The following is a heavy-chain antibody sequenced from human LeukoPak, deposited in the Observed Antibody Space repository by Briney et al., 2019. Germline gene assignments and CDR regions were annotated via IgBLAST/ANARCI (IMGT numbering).Heavy chain of an antibody. V-gene: IGHV3-7*01. CDR1: GFRFGDYW. CDR2: IKQDGAEK. Sequence: GGSLRLSCAASGFRFGDYWMTWARHVPGKGLEWVANIKQDGAEKHYAESVEGRFIISRDNAKNSLYLEMDSLKVEDTAVYYCARVGAWDLQRVFDYWGHGTLVTV. D-gene: IGHD1-26*01. CDR3: ARVGAWDLQRVFDY. J-gene: IGHJ4*01.